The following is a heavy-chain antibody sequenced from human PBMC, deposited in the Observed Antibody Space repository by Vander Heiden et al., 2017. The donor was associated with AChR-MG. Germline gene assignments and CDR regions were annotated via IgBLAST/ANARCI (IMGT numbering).Heavy chain of an antibody. V-gene: IGHV1-69*06. J-gene: IGHJ2*01. CDR1: GGTFSSYA. Sequence: QVQLVQSGAEVKKPGSSVKVSCKASGGTFSSYAIRWVGQAPGQGLEWMGGIIPIFGTANYAQKFQGRVTITADKSTSTAYMELSSLRSEDTAVYYCARDWGERWLQIDPLQSHWYFDLWGRGTLVTVSS. D-gene: IGHD3-16*01. CDR2: IIPIFGTA. CDR3: ARDWGERWLQIDPLQSHWYFDL.